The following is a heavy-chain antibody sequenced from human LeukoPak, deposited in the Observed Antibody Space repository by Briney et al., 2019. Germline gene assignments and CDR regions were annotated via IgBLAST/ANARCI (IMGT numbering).Heavy chain of an antibody. Sequence: GGSLRLSCAASAFTFSSYGMHWVRQAPGKGLEWVAFIRYDGSNKYYADSVKGRFTISRDNSKNTLYLQMNSLRAEDTAVYYCAKGLKFTPGHYYYYMDVWGKGTTVTVSS. CDR1: AFTFSSYG. J-gene: IGHJ6*03. D-gene: IGHD2-15*01. CDR2: IRYDGSNK. CDR3: AKGLKFTPGHYYYYMDV. V-gene: IGHV3-30*02.